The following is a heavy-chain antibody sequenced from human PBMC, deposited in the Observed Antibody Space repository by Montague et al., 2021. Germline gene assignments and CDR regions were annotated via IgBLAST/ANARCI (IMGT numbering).Heavy chain of an antibody. Sequence: SLSLSCAASGFTFSTSWIHLFLQAPVKGLVWVSRINPDLSSTNYSYSVTVRFTISRYNGKNTLYLQMNSLRAEDTAVYFCSRAGCYGGLDSWGQGTMVTASS. CDR1: GFTFSTSW. J-gene: IGHJ3*02. CDR3: SRAGCYGGLDS. CDR2: INPDLSST. D-gene: IGHD3-16*01. V-gene: IGHV3-74*01.